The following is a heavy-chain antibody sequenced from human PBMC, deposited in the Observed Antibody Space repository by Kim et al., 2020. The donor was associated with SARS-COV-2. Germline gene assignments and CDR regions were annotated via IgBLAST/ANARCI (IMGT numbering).Heavy chain of an antibody. D-gene: IGHD6-13*01. CDR1: GFTFSNYG. CDR3: ARDRESRSWMVASQI. Sequence: GGSLRLSCVASGFTFSNYGMHWVRQAPGKGLEWVAVIYYGGTETHYADSVKGRFTISRDNSKNTLYLQMNSLSAEDTAVYYCARDRESRSWMVASQIWGQGTMVTVSS. CDR2: IYYGGTET. J-gene: IGHJ3*01. V-gene: IGHV3-33*01.